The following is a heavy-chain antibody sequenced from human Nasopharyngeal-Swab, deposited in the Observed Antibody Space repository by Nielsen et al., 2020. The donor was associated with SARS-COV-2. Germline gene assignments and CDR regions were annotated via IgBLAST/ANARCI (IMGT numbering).Heavy chain of an antibody. CDR3: ARIAVAGHNWFDP. J-gene: IGHJ5*02. Sequence: WIRQSPSRGLEWLGRTYYRSRWYNVYAVSVKSRITINPDTSKNQFSLQLNSVTPEDTAVYYCARIAVAGHNWFDPWGQGTLVTVSS. CDR2: TYYRSRWYN. D-gene: IGHD6-19*01. V-gene: IGHV6-1*01.